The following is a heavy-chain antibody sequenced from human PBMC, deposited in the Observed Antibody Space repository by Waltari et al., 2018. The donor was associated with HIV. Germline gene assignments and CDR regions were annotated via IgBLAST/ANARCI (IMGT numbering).Heavy chain of an antibody. Sequence: QVQLQQWGAGLLKPSETLSLTCAVYGGSFSGYYWSWIRQPPGKGLEWIGEINHSGSTNYNPALNSRVTKSVDTSKNQFSLKLSSVTAADTAVYYCARGPYGYCSSTSCYRGVDYWGQGTLVTVSS. D-gene: IGHD2-2*02. V-gene: IGHV4-34*01. CDR3: ARGPYGYCSSTSCYRGVDY. J-gene: IGHJ4*02. CDR1: GGSFSGYY. CDR2: INHSGST.